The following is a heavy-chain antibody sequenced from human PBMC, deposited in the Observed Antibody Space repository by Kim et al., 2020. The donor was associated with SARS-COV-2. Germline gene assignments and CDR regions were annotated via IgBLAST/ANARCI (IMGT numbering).Heavy chain of an antibody. Sequence: GESLKISCKGSGYSFTSYWISWVRQMPGKGLEWMGRIDPSDSYTNYSPSFQGHVTISADKSISTAYLQWSSLKASDTAMYYCARHENPIVVVPAAPTWGAFDIWGQWTMVTVSS. D-gene: IGHD2-2*01. CDR3: ARHENPIVVVPAAPTWGAFDI. CDR1: GYSFTSYW. CDR2: IDPSDSYT. J-gene: IGHJ3*02. V-gene: IGHV5-10-1*01.